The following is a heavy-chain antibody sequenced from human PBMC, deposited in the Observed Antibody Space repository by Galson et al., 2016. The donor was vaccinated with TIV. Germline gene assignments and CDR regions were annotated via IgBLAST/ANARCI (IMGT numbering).Heavy chain of an antibody. CDR3: ATDRNTAMDTYDWYYGMDV. CDR1: GGSFSSHV. D-gene: IGHD5-18*01. CDR2: IIPLFSTA. Sequence: SVKVSCKASGGSFSSHVFSWVRQAPGQGLEWMGGIIPLFSTANYAQKFQGRVTITADESTTTAYMELTSLRYDDTAIYYCATDRNTAMDTYDWYYGMDVWGQGTTVTVSS. J-gene: IGHJ6*02. V-gene: IGHV1-69*13.